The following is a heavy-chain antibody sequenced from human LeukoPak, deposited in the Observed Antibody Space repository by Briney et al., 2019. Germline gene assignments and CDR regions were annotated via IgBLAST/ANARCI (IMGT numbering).Heavy chain of an antibody. V-gene: IGHV4-59*01. J-gene: IGHJ4*02. CDR1: GGSISSYY. Sequence: KASETLSVTCTVPGGSISSYYWNWIWEPPGEGLGRIWHIYYSGGANYNPSLQCRAAIPVDTSKNRFSLNLRCATAADTAGHYCARDVGATPGYFDYWGQGTLVTVST. CDR2: IYYSGGA. D-gene: IGHD3-16*01. CDR3: ARDVGATPGYFDY.